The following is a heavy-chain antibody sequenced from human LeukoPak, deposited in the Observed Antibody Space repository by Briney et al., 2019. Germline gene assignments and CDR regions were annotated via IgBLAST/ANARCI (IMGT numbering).Heavy chain of an antibody. V-gene: IGHV1-18*01. Sequence: ASVKVSCKASGYSFTSYGFNWVRQAPGQGLEWMGWMSAYNGNTNYAQKLQGRVTMTTDTSTSTAYMELRSLRSDDTAVYYCARGDYSSWCLYWGQGTLVTVSS. CDR2: MSAYNGNT. CDR1: GYSFTSYG. D-gene: IGHD6-13*01. CDR3: ARGDYSSWCLY. J-gene: IGHJ4*02.